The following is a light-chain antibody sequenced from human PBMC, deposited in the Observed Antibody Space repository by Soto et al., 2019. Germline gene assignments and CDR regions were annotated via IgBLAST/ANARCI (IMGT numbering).Light chain of an antibody. Sequence: QSALTQPASVSGSPGQSITISCTGTSSDVGGYSYVSWYQQHPGKAPKLMIYEVSNRPSGVSNRFSGSKSGNTASLTISGLQAEDEANYYCSSYITSSTPLVFGTGTKLTVL. J-gene: IGLJ1*01. V-gene: IGLV2-14*01. CDR3: SSYITSSTPLV. CDR2: EVS. CDR1: SSDVGGYSY.